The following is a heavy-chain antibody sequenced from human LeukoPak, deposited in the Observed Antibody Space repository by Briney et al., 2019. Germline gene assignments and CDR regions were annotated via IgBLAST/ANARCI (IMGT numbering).Heavy chain of an antibody. Sequence: ASVNLSCKASGYTFTSYGISWERQAPGQGLEWMGWISAYNGNTNYAQKLQGRVTMTTDTSTSTAYMELRSLRSDDAAVYYCARNDYSNYPHYWGQGTLVTVSS. CDR3: ARNDYSNYPHY. D-gene: IGHD4-11*01. V-gene: IGHV1-18*01. J-gene: IGHJ4*02. CDR1: GYTFTSYG. CDR2: ISAYNGNT.